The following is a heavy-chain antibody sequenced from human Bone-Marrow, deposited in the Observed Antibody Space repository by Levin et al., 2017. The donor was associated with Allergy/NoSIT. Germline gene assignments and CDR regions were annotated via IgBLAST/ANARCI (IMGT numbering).Heavy chain of an antibody. CDR3: ARDRETSGYQGVGVYYGMDV. CDR1: GFTFSSYA. CDR2: IWFDGSSK. J-gene: IGHJ6*02. V-gene: IGHV3-33*01. D-gene: IGHD3-22*01. Sequence: GGSLRLSCAASGFTFSSYAMHWVRQAPGKGLQWVAVIWFDGSSKYYAVSVKGRFTISRDNSKNTLYLQMNSLRAEDTAVYYCARDRETSGYQGVGVYYGMDVWGHGTTVTVSS.